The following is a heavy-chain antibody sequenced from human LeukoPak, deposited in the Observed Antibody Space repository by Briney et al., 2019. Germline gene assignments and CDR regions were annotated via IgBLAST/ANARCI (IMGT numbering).Heavy chain of an antibody. V-gene: IGHV3-7*01. CDR2: IKQDGSEK. CDR3: ARTIWGGPFGY. Sequence: PGGSLRLSCAASGFTFSSYWMSWVRQAPGKGLEWVANIKQDGSEKYYVDSVKGRFTISRDNAENSLYLQMNSLRAEDTAVYYCARTIWGGPFGYWGQGTLVTVSS. J-gene: IGHJ4*02. D-gene: IGHD7-27*01. CDR1: GFTFSSYW.